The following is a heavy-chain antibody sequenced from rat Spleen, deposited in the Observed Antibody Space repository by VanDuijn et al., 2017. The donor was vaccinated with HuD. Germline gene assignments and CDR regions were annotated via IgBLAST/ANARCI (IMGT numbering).Heavy chain of an antibody. CDR1: GITFNNYW. CDR3: TRGYAHY. CDR2: ISNIGDT. D-gene: IGHD1-12*01. J-gene: IGHJ2*01. V-gene: IGHV5-31*01. Sequence: EVQLVESNGGLVQPGRSLKLSCAASGITFNNYWMTWIRQAPGKGLEWVASISNIGDTYYSDSVKGRFSISRDNAKSTLYLQMNSLRSEDTATYYCTRGYAHYWGQGVMVTVSS.